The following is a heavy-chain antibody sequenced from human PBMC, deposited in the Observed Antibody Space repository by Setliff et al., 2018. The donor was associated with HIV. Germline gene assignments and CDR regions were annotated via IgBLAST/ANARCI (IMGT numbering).Heavy chain of an antibody. CDR1: GFTFRSFG. CDR3: AKADDGAAAGPAP. D-gene: IGHD6-13*01. CDR2: IWYDGINK. Sequence: PGGSLRLSCAASGFTFRSFGMHWVRQVPGTGLEWVAVIWYDGINKNYADSVRGRFTISRDNSRDTLYLEMSSLRVEDTALYYCAKADDGAAAGPAPWGQGTQVTVSS. V-gene: IGHV3-33*06. J-gene: IGHJ5*02.